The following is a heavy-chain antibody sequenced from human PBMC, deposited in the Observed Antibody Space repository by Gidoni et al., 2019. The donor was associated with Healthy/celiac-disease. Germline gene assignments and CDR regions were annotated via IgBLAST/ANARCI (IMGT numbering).Heavy chain of an antibody. Sequence: QVQLQESGPGPVKPSETLSLTCTVPGGSISSYSWSWIRQPPGKGLEWIGYIYYSGSTNYNPSLKSRVTISVDTSKNQFSLKLSSVTAADTAVYYCARGFSPPSSYYYYYYMDVWGKGTTVTVSS. CDR2: IYYSGST. CDR3: ARGFSPPSSYYYYYYMDV. CDR1: GGSISSYS. V-gene: IGHV4-59*01. J-gene: IGHJ6*03.